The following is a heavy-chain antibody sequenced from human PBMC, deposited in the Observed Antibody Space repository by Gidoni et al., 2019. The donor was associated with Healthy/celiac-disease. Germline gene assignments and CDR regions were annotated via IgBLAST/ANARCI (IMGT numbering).Heavy chain of an antibody. CDR1: GYSISSGYY. CDR2: IYHSGST. J-gene: IGHJ4*02. D-gene: IGHD3-10*01. Sequence: QVQLQESGPGLVKPSETLSLTCAVSGYSISSGYYWGWIRQPPGKGLEWIGSIYHSGSTYYNPSLKSRVTISVDTSKNQFSLKLSSVTAADTAVYYCARDRGGDYWGQGTLVTVSS. V-gene: IGHV4-38-2*02. CDR3: ARDRGGDY.